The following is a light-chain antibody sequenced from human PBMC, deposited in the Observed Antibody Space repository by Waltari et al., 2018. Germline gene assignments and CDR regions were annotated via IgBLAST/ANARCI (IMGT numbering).Light chain of an antibody. CDR3: CSYAGRIIVV. CDR2: EVT. V-gene: IGLV2-23*02. J-gene: IGLJ2*01. CDR1: RSDLGNYHL. Sequence: QSALTQPASVSGSPGQSITISCTGTRSDLGNYHLVSWYQHHPGKVPKLMIDEVTKRPAGICNRFSGSKSGNTASLTISGLQAEDEGDYYCCSYAGRIIVVFGGGTKMTVL.